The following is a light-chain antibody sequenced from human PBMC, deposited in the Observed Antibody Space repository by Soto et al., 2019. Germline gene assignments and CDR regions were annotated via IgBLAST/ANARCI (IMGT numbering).Light chain of an antibody. CDR2: KAS. Sequence: DIQMTQSPSTLSASVGDRVTITCRASQSISSWLAWYQQKPGKAPKLLIYKASSLESGVPSRFSGSGSGTEFTLTISSLQPDEFATYYCQQYHSYPYTFGQGTKLEIK. J-gene: IGKJ2*01. CDR3: QQYHSYPYT. CDR1: QSISSW. V-gene: IGKV1-5*03.